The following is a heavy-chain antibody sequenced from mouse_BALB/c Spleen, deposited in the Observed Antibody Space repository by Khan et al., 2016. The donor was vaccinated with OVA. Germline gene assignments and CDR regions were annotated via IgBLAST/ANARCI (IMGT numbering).Heavy chain of an antibody. CDR2: INSNTGEA. J-gene: IGHJ4*01. Sequence: QIQLVQSGPELKKPGETVKISCKASGYTFTNYGMNWVKQAPGKGLKWMGWINSNTGEATYAEDFKGRFAFSLETSASTAYLQIKNLKNEDTATYFCVRGGRRAMDYWGQGTSVTVSS. V-gene: IGHV9-3*02. CDR1: GYTFTNYG. CDR3: VRGGRRAMDY. D-gene: IGHD3-3*01.